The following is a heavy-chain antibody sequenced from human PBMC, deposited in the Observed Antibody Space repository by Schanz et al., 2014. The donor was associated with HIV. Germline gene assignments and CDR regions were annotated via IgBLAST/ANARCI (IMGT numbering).Heavy chain of an antibody. CDR2: ISYDGSNE. V-gene: IGHV3-30*18. J-gene: IGHJ4*02. CDR3: ANEEVPNDY. Sequence: QVQLVESGGGVVQPGRSLRLSCAASGFTFSRDGMNWVRQAPGKGLECVAVISYDGSNEYYADSVKGRFTISRDNSKNTLYLQMSSLRVEDTAVYYCANEEVPNDYWGQGTLVTVSS. CDR1: GFTFSRDG.